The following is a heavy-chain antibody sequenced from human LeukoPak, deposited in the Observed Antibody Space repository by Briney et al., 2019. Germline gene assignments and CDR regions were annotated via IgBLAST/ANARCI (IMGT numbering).Heavy chain of an antibody. Sequence: SETLSLTCAVYGGSFSGYYRSWIRQPPGKGLEWIGEINHSGSTNYNPSLKSRVTISVDTSKNQFSLKLSSVTATDTAVYYCARGDSSSWYLPYYYYYYMDVWGKGTTVTVSS. CDR1: GGSFSGYY. V-gene: IGHV4-34*01. CDR3: ARGDSSSWYLPYYYYYYMDV. D-gene: IGHD6-13*01. CDR2: INHSGST. J-gene: IGHJ6*03.